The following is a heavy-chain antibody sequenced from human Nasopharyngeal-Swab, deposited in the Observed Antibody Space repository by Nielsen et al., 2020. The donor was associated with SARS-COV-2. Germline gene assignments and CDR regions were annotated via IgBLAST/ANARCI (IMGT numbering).Heavy chain of an antibody. J-gene: IGHJ6*03. CDR1: GGSFSGYY. CDR3: ARGGRDIVVVLAIMYYYYYMDV. CDR2: INHSGST. V-gene: IGHV4-34*01. D-gene: IGHD2-2*01. Sequence: SETPSLTCAVYGGSFSGYYWSWIRQPPGKGLEWIGEINHSGSTNYNPSLKSRVTISVDTSKNQFSLKLSSVTAADTAVYYCARGGRDIVVVLAIMYYYYYMDVWGKGTTGTVSS.